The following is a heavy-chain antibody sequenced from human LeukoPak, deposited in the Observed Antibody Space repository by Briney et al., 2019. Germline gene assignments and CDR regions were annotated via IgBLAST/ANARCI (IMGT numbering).Heavy chain of an antibody. J-gene: IGHJ1*01. CDR2: ISGSGGST. V-gene: IGHV3-23*01. CDR3: AKGIAPWQEYFQH. Sequence: GGSLRLSCAASGFTFSSYAMSWVRQAPGKGLEWVSAISGSGGSTSYADSVKGRFTISRDNSKNTLYLQMNSLRAEDTAVYYCAKGIAPWQEYFQHWGQGTLVTVSS. D-gene: IGHD2/OR15-2a*01. CDR1: GFTFSSYA.